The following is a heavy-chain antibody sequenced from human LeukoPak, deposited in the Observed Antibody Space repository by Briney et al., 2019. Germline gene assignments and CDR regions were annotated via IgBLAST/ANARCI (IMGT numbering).Heavy chain of an antibody. CDR3: ARALPGTKHFDY. CDR2: ISSSSSYI. V-gene: IGHV3-21*01. J-gene: IGHJ4*02. CDR1: GFTFSSYS. Sequence: GGSLRLSCAASGFTFSSYSMNWVRQAPGKGLEWVSSISSSSSYIYYADSVKGRFTISRDNSKNTVHLQMNSLRAEDTAVYYCARALPGTKHFDYWGQGTLVTVSS. D-gene: IGHD2-8*01.